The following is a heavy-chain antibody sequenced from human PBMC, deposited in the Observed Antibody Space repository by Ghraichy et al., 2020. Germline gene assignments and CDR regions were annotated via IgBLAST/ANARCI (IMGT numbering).Heavy chain of an antibody. J-gene: IGHJ4*02. CDR1: GGSISSSSQF. CDR3: ARHVTGTGPFDF. V-gene: IGHV4-39*01. CDR2: IYYSGTT. Sequence: SETLSLTCTVSGGSISSSSQFWGWIRQAPGGGLEWLGSIYYSGTTYYNASLKSRVTISKDTSKNQFSLILTSVTASDAAVYFCARHVTGTGPFDFWGQGTLVTVSS. D-gene: IGHD1-1*01.